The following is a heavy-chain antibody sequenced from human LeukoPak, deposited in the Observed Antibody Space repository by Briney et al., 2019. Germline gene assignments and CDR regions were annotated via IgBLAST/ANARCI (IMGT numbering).Heavy chain of an antibody. V-gene: IGHV3-21*01. CDR3: ARGTMFPYYFDY. Sequence: GGSLRLSCAASGFTVSSYYLSWVRQAPGKGLEWVSFISSSSSYIYYADSVKGRFTISRDNAKNSLYLQMNSLRAEDTAVYYCARGTMFPYYFDYWGQGSLVTVSS. CDR1: GFTVSSYY. CDR2: ISSSSSYI. D-gene: IGHD3-10*02. J-gene: IGHJ4*02.